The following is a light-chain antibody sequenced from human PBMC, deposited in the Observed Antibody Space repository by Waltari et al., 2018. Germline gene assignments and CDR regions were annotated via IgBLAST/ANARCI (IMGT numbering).Light chain of an antibody. CDR3: HSRDTISTRV. Sequence: SSELTQDPAVSVALGQTVRITCQGDSLRRYYASWYQQRPGQAPVLVLYGQNNRPSGIPDRFSGSASGNTASLTITGTQAEDEADYYCHSRDTISTRVFGGG. J-gene: IGLJ3*02. V-gene: IGLV3-19*01. CDR1: SLRRYY. CDR2: GQN.